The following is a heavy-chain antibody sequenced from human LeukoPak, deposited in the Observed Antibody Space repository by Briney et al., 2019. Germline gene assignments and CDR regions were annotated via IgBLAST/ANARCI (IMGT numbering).Heavy chain of an antibody. V-gene: IGHV3-15*01. J-gene: IGHJ3*02. CDR3: TTDGPYCSGGSCYFLDAFDI. CDR1: GFTFSNAW. Sequence: GGSLRLSCAASGFTFSNAWMSWVRQAPGKGLEWVGRIKSKTEGGTTDYAAPVKGRFTISRDDSKNTLYLQMNSLKTEDTAVYYCTTDGPYCSGGSCYFLDAFDIWGQGTMVTVSS. CDR2: IKSKTEGGTT. D-gene: IGHD2-15*01.